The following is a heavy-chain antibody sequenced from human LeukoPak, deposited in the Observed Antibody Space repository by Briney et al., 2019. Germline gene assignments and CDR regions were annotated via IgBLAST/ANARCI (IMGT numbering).Heavy chain of an antibody. V-gene: IGHV3-74*01. J-gene: IGHJ4*02. Sequence: GGSLRLSCAASGITFSNYWMHWVRQAPGKGLVWVSHIIQDGSRTFYADSVKGRFTISRDNAKNTLYLQMNSLRTEDSGVYYCATDDYRGLGYWGQGTLVTLSS. CDR3: ATDDYRGLGY. D-gene: IGHD4-11*01. CDR2: IIQDGSRT. CDR1: GITFSNYW.